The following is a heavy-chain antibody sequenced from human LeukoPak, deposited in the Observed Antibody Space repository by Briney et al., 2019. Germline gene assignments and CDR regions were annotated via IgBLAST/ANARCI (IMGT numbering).Heavy chain of an antibody. Sequence: ASVKVSCKASGYTFTSYYMHWVRQAPGQGLEWMGIINPSGGSTSYAQKFQDRVTITADESTSTAYMELSSLRSEDTAVYYCARDVRHRYCSSSSCYWGWLDPWGQGTLVTVSS. D-gene: IGHD2-2*01. CDR3: ARDVRHRYCSSSSCYWGWLDP. CDR2: INPSGGST. J-gene: IGHJ5*02. V-gene: IGHV1-46*01. CDR1: GYTFTSYY.